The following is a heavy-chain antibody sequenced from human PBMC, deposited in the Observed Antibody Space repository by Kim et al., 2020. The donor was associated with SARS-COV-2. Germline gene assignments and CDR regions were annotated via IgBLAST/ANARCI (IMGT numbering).Heavy chain of an antibody. CDR1: GFTFHNHA. J-gene: IGHJ6*02. CDR2: IFWNGGGT. CDR3: VKDILAGGADV. Sequence: GGSLRLSCVVSGFTFHNHAMHWVRQAPGKGLEWVAGIFWNGGGTGYADSVRGRFTISRDIAESSLYLQMNSLRTEDTAIYFCVKDILAGGADVWGQGTTVTVSS. D-gene: IGHD6-25*01. V-gene: IGHV3-9*01.